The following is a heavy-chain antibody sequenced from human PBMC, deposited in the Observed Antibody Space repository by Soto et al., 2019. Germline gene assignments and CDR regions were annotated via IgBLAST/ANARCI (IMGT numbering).Heavy chain of an antibody. V-gene: IGHV1-18*01. CDR3: ARDPMVRGVGNGMDV. CDR2: ISAYNGNT. J-gene: IGHJ6*02. Sequence: QVQLVQYGAEVKKPGASVKVSCKASGYTFTSYGITWVRQAPGQGLEWMGWISAYNGNTNYAQKLQGRVTMTTDTSTSTAYMELRSLRSDDTAVYYCARDPMVRGVGNGMDVWGQGTTVTVSS. CDR1: GYTFTSYG. D-gene: IGHD3-10*01.